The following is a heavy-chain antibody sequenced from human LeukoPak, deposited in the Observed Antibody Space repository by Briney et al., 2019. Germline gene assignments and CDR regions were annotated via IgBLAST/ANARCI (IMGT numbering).Heavy chain of an antibody. D-gene: IGHD6-13*01. J-gene: IGHJ4*02. CDR2: ISAYNGNT. CDR1: GYTFTSYG. V-gene: IGHV1-18*01. Sequence: GASVKVSCKASGYTFTSYGISWVRQAPGQGLEWMGWISAYNGNTNYAQKLQGRVTMTTDTSTSTAYMELRSLRSDDTAVYYCTKDITAGGLDYWGQGTLVTVSS. CDR3: TKDITAGGLDY.